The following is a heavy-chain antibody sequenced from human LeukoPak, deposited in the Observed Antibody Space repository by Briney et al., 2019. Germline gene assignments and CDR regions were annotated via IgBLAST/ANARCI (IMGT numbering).Heavy chain of an antibody. J-gene: IGHJ3*02. V-gene: IGHV3-53*01. D-gene: IGHD5-18*01. CDR2: IYSGGST. CDR3: TPEGYNYGYHAFHI. CDR1: GFTVSSNY. Sequence: GGSLRLSCAASGFTVSSNYMSWVRQAPGKGLEWVSVIYSGGSTFYADSVKGRFTISRDNSKNTLYLQMNSLKIEDTAVYYCTPEGYNYGYHAFHIWGQGTMVTVSS.